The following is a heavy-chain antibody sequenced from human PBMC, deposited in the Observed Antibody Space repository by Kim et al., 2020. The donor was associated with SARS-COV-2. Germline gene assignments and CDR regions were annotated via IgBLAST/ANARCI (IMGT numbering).Heavy chain of an antibody. Sequence: NHHPSPKSRVTISVDTPKNRFSLKLSSVTAADTAVYYCARLWFGELGGFDWGQGTLVTVSS. D-gene: IGHD3-10*01. CDR3: ARLWFGELGGFD. J-gene: IGHJ4*02. V-gene: IGHV4-4*09.